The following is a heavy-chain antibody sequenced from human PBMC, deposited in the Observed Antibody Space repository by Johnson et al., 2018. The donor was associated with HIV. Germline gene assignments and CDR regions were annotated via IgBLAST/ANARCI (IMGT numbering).Heavy chain of an antibody. CDR1: GFIFSDYY. J-gene: IGHJ3*02. CDR2: ISSSGSSI. Sequence: QVQLVESGGGLVKPGGSLRLSCAASGFIFSDYYMSWIRQAPGKGLEWVSSISSSGSSIYYADSVKGRFTLSRDNAWNSRYRQMNSLRAEDTAVYYIAKDGGYISIWFSTPDAFDIWGQGTMVTVSS. V-gene: IGHV3-11*04. D-gene: IGHD6-13*01. CDR3: AKDGGYISIWFSTPDAFDI.